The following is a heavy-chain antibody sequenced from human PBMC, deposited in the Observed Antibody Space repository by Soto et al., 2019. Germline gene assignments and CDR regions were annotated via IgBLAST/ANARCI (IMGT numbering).Heavy chain of an antibody. CDR3: ARSQNFPSRFFDY. CDR1: GFTFSSYA. Sequence: PGGSLRLSCAASGFTFSSYAMSWVRQAPGKGLEWVSAISDNGGTTHYAESVKGRFIISRDNSKNTVYLQMSSLRAEDTAMYYCARSQNFPSRFFDYWGQGILVTVSS. V-gene: IGHV3-23*01. CDR2: ISDNGGTT. D-gene: IGHD1-7*01. J-gene: IGHJ4*02.